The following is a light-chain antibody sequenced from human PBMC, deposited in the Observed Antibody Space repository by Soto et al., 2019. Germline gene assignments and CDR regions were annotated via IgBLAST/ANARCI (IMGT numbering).Light chain of an antibody. J-gene: IGKJ1*01. CDR3: QQSYSTTWT. V-gene: IGKV1-5*03. Sequence: DIQMTQSPSTLSASVGDRVTITCRASQSISVWLAWYQQKAGKAPNLLIYKASRLESGVPSRFSGSGSETEFTLTISGLQPGDSATYSCQQSYSTTWTFGQGTKVDIK. CDR2: KAS. CDR1: QSISVW.